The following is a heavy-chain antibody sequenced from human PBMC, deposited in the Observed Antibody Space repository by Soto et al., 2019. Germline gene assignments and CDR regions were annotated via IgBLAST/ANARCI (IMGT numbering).Heavy chain of an antibody. CDR1: GDSVCSGSKC. Sequence: HVQLQESGPGLVKPSETLSLTCTVSGDSVCSGSKCWSWILQPPGKALEWIAYICSSVSTNYNPSLKSRVTISRDTSKNQLSLRMTAVTAEDTAVYYCARSGGGSGWLGGQGTLVTVSS. CDR2: ICSSVST. V-gene: IGHV4-61*01. D-gene: IGHD6-19*01. J-gene: IGHJ4*02. CDR3: ARSGGGSGWL.